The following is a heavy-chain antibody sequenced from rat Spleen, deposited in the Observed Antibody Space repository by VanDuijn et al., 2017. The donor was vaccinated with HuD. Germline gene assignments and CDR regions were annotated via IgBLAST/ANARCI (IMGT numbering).Heavy chain of an antibody. V-gene: IGHV5-27*01. CDR3: TTDQLYYYDGAYYPWGFDY. CDR1: GFTFSHYY. J-gene: IGHJ2*01. Sequence: EVQLVESGGGLVQPGRSLKLSCAASGFTFSHYYMAWVRQAPTKGLEWVAYISNGGGRIYYRDSVKGRFTISRDDAKSTLYLQMDSLRSEDTATYYCTTDQLYYYDGAYYPWGFDYWGQGVMVTVSS. CDR2: ISNGGGRI. D-gene: IGHD1-12*02.